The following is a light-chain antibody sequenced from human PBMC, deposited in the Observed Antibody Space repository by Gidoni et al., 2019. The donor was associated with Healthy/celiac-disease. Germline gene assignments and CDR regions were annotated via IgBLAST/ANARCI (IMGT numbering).Light chain of an antibody. J-gene: IGKJ3*01. V-gene: IGKV1-39*01. Sequence: DIQMTQSPSSLSASVGDRVTITCRASQIISSYLNCYQQKPGKVPKLLIYAASSLQIGVPSRFSGSGSVTDFTLTISSLQSEDFATYYCQQSYSTPPTFTFGPGTKVDIK. CDR2: AAS. CDR3: QQSYSTPPTFT. CDR1: QIISSY.